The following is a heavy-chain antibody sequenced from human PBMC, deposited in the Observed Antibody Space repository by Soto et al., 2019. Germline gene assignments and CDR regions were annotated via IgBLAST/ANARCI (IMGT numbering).Heavy chain of an antibody. D-gene: IGHD2-8*02. J-gene: IGHJ4*02. CDR3: ARGRYWDY. V-gene: IGHV1-18*01. CDR2: ISAHNGNT. CDR1: GYTFTSYG. Sequence: QVHMVQSGDEVKKPGASVKVSCKASGYTFTSYGITWVRQAPGQGLEWMGWISAHNGNTDYARKLQGRVIVTRDTSTRTAYMDLRSLISDDTDVYYCARGRYWDYWGQGALVTVSS.